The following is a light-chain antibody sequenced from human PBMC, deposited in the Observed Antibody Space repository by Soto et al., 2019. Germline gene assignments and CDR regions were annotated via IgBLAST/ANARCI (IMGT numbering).Light chain of an antibody. CDR2: GAS. V-gene: IGKV3-20*01. Sequence: EIVLTQSPGTLSLSPGERATLSCRASQSFSSTYLAWYQQRPGQAPRLLIYGASSRATGIPDRFSGSGSGTYFTLTISRLEPEDFAVYYCQQYDNSPSITFGQGTRLEI. J-gene: IGKJ5*01. CDR3: QQYDNSPSIT. CDR1: QSFSSTY.